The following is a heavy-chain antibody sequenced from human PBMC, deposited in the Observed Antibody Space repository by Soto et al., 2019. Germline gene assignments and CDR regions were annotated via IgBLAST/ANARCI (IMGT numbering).Heavy chain of an antibody. D-gene: IGHD2-2*03. CDR1: GFTLGSYW. CDR3: AREYGGYRNWYFDL. Sequence: EVQLVASGGGLVQPEGSLRLSCEASGFTLGSYWMNWVRQAPGKGLEWVANIKQDGGEKYYVDSVKGRFTISRDNAKRSLYLQMNILTAEDTAVYYCAREYGGYRNWYFDLWGRGTPVTVS. J-gene: IGHJ2*01. CDR2: IKQDGGEK. V-gene: IGHV3-7*03.